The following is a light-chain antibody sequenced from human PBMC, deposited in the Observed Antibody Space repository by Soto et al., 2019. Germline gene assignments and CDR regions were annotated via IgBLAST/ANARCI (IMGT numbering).Light chain of an antibody. CDR2: GSS. Sequence: DIQMTQSPSSLSASVGDRVTITCRASQAIRNDLAWYQQKPGRAPKRLIYGSSSLQSGVPSRFSGRGSGTEFTLTISSLQPEDFATYYCQQSYSTPPTFGGGTKVDIK. V-gene: IGKV1-17*01. CDR3: QQSYSTPPT. CDR1: QAIRND. J-gene: IGKJ4*01.